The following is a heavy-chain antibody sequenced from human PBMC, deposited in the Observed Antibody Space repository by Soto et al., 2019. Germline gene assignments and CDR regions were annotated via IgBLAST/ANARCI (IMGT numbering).Heavy chain of an antibody. CDR3: AKVFPSGDSSGYYYYPDAFDI. J-gene: IGHJ3*02. Sequence: PGGSLRLSCAASGFTFSSYAMSWVRQDPGKGLEWVSAISGSGGSTYYADSVKGRFTISRDNSKNTLYLQMNSPRAEDTAVYYCAKVFPSGDSSGYYYYPDAFDIWGQGTMVTVSS. CDR1: GFTFSSYA. V-gene: IGHV3-23*01. CDR2: ISGSGGST. D-gene: IGHD3-22*01.